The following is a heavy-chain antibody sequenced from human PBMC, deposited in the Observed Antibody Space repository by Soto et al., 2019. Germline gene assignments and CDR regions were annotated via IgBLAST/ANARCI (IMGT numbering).Heavy chain of an antibody. D-gene: IGHD3-10*01. Sequence: QVQLQESGPGLVKPSGTLSLTCAISGVSISSSNWWSWVRQPPGKGLEWIGEIYHIGSTSYNPSLKSRVTISVDNSKNQFSLRLSSVTAADAAVYYCARGVRGYFDYWGQGTLVTASS. V-gene: IGHV4-4*02. CDR2: IYHIGST. CDR1: GVSISSSNW. J-gene: IGHJ4*02. CDR3: ARGVRGYFDY.